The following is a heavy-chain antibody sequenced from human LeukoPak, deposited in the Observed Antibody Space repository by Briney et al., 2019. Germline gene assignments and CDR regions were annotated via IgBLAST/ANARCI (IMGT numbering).Heavy chain of an antibody. J-gene: IGHJ3*01. V-gene: IGHV3-11*06. CDR1: GFTFSDPY. Sequence: GGSLRLSCEASGFTFSDPYMSWIRQAPGKGLEWVSSISSSSSYIYYANSVKGRFTISRDNARKSLFLQMNSLRAEDTAVYYCASETTRGYSYGSPTDGFDLWGQGTMVTVSS. D-gene: IGHD5-18*01. CDR2: ISSSSSYI. CDR3: ASETTRGYSYGSPTDGFDL.